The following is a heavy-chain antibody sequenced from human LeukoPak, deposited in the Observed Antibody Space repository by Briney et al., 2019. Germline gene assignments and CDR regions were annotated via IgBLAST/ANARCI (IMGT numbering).Heavy chain of an antibody. D-gene: IGHD2-15*01. CDR2: ISSDGSST. CDR1: GFTFGGYW. Sequence: PGGSLRLSCAASGFTFGGYWMHWVRQAPGKGLVWVSRISSDGSSTSYADSVKGRFTISRDNAENTVYLQMNSLRAEDTAVYYCARAGLLGYWGQGTLVTVSS. J-gene: IGHJ4*02. V-gene: IGHV3-74*01. CDR3: ARAGLLGY.